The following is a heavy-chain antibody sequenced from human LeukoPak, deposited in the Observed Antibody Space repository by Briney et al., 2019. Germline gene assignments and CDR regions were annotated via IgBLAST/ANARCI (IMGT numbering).Heavy chain of an antibody. CDR3: ARRYGSGIYYYYGMDV. D-gene: IGHD3-10*01. J-gene: IGHJ6*02. CDR2: IYLGDSDT. CDR1: GDSFTTYW. V-gene: IGHV5-51*01. Sequence: GESLKISCKGSGDSFTTYWIGWVRQMPGKGLEWMGIIYLGDSDTRYSPSFQGQVTISADKSISTTYLQWSSLKASDTAMYYCARRYGSGIYYYYGMDVWGQGTTVTVSS.